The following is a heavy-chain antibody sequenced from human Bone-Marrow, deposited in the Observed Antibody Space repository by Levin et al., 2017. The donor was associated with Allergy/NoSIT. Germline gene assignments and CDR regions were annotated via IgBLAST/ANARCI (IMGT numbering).Heavy chain of an antibody. Sequence: SETLSLTCTVSGGSISSYYWSWIRQPPGKGLEWIGYIYYSGSTNYNPSLKSRVTISVDTSKNQFSLKLSSVTAADTAVYYCARALYGSGSSPFDYWGQGTLVTVSS. CDR2: IYYSGST. CDR1: GGSISSYY. J-gene: IGHJ4*02. D-gene: IGHD3-10*01. V-gene: IGHV4-59*08. CDR3: ARALYGSGSSPFDY.